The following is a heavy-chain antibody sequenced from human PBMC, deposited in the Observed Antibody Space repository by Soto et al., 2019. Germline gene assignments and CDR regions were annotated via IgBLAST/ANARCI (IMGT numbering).Heavy chain of an antibody. J-gene: IGHJ3*01. V-gene: IGHV1-18*01. CDR1: GYTFINYG. CDR3: ARWSAIVGGAEALYV. D-gene: IGHD1-26*01. CDR2: LSAYNGDT. Sequence: QVQLVQSGAEVKKPGASVRVSCKTSGYTFINYGITWVRQAPGQGLEWMGWLSAYNGDTSSSEKLQDRFTMTTDTSTNPVYMDLRSLTSDDTSVYYCARWSAIVGGAEALYVWGQGTMVIVSS.